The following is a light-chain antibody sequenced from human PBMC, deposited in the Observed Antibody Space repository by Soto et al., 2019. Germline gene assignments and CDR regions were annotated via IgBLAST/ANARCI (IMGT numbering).Light chain of an antibody. V-gene: IGLV2-14*01. CDR2: DVS. J-gene: IGLJ1*01. CDR1: SSDIGGYNY. Sequence: QSALTQPASVSGSHGQSITISCTGTSSDIGGYNYVSWYQQHPGKAPKLMIYDVSNRPSGVSNRFSGSKSGNTASLTISGLQAEDEADYSCSSYTSSSTLRGIFGTGTKLTVL. CDR3: SSYTSSSTLRGI.